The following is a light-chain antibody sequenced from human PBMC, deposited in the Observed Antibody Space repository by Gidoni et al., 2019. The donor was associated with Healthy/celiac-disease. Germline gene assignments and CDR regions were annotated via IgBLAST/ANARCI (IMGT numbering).Light chain of an antibody. CDR3: QTWGTGIGV. CDR1: SGHSSYA. V-gene: IGLV4-69*01. CDR2: LNSDGSH. J-gene: IGLJ3*02. Sequence: CTLSSGHSSYAIAWHQQQPEKGPRYLMKLNSDGSHSKGDGIPDRFSGSSSGAERYLTISSLQSEDEADYYCQTWGTGIGVFGGGTKLTVL.